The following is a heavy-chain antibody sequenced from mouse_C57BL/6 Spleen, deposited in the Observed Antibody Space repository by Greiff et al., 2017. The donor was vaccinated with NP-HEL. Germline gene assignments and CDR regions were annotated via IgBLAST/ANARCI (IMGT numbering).Heavy chain of an antibody. D-gene: IGHD1-1*01. Sequence: VQLQESGPGLVAPSQSLSITCTVSGFSLTSYAISWVRQPPGQGLEWLGVIWTGGGTNYNSALNSSLSISKDNSKSQVFLKMNSLQTDDTARYYCARNHYGSIPFAYWGQGTLVTVSA. CDR3: ARNHYGSIPFAY. CDR2: IWTGGGT. J-gene: IGHJ3*01. V-gene: IGHV2-9-1*01. CDR1: GFSLTSYA.